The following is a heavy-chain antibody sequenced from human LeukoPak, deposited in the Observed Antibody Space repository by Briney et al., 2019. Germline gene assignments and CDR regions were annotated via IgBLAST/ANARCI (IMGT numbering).Heavy chain of an antibody. J-gene: IGHJ4*02. CDR1: GGSISSSSYY. Sequence: PSETLSLTCTVSGGSISSSSYYWDWIRQPPGKGLEWIGYIYYSGSTYYNPSLKSRVTISVDTSKNQFSLKLSSVTAADMAVYYCAREGVSYFDYWGQGTLVTVSS. V-gene: IGHV4-30-4*08. CDR2: IYYSGST. CDR3: AREGVSYFDY. D-gene: IGHD2-21*01.